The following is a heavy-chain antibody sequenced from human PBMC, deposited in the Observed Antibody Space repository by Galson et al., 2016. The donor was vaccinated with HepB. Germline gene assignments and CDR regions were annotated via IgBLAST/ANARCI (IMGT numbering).Heavy chain of an antibody. CDR3: ARDGTARAAVDL. CDR2: ISTSGVNI. J-gene: IGHJ5*02. D-gene: IGHD6-13*01. Sequence: SLRLSCAASGFTFNTYYMSWVRQAPGRGLEWVASISTSGVNIFYAGSVNGRFTISRDNAKNSLFLQMNSLRAEDTALYYCARDGTARAAVDLWGQGTLVTVSS. CDR1: GFTFNTYY. V-gene: IGHV3-21*01.